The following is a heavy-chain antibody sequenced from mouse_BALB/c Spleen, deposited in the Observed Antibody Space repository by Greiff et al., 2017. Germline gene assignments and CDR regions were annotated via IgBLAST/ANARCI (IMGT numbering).Heavy chain of an antibody. J-gene: IGHJ2*01. CDR1: GYTFTDYV. Sequence: LVESGPELVKPGASVKMSCKASGYTFTDYVISWVKQRTGQGLEWIGEIYPGSGSTYYNEKFKGKATLTADKSSNTAYMQLSSLTSEDSAVYFCARSGNADDYWGQGTTLTVSS. D-gene: IGHD2-1*01. CDR3: ARSGNADDY. CDR2: IYPGSGST. V-gene: IGHV1-77*01.